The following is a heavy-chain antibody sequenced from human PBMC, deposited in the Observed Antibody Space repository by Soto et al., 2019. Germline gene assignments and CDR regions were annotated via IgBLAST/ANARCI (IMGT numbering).Heavy chain of an antibody. D-gene: IGHD6-6*01. J-gene: IGHJ1*01. Sequence: SETLSLTWAVVGGSFSGYYWSWIRQPPGKGLEWIGEINHSGSTNYNPSLKSRVTISVDTSKNQFSLKLSSVTAADTAVYYCARNSSSSGPVYWGQGTLVTVSS. V-gene: IGHV4-34*01. CDR3: ARNSSSSGPVY. CDR2: INHSGST. CDR1: GGSFSGYY.